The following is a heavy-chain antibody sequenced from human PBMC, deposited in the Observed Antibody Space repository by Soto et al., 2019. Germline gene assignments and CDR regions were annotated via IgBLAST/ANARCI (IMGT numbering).Heavy chain of an antibody. CDR2: IFYSGSA. Sequence: SETLSLTCTVSGGSISSNSYFWGWIRQPPGKGLEWIANIFYSGSAYYNPSLKSRITISVDTSKNQFSLRLSSVAAADTAVYYCARQAGGGRHYYGMDVWGQGTTVTVSS. CDR1: GGSISSNSYF. CDR3: ARQAGGGRHYYGMDV. V-gene: IGHV4-39*01. J-gene: IGHJ6*02. D-gene: IGHD2-15*01.